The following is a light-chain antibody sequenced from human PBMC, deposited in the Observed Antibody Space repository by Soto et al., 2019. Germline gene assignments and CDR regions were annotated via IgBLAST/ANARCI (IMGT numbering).Light chain of an antibody. CDR3: QQRNNWPLT. V-gene: IGKV3D-20*02. Sequence: EIVLTQSPGTLSLSPGEGATLSCRASQSVRSNYLAWYQQKPGQAPRLLISGASSRATGIPDRFSGSASGTGFTLTISRLEPEDFAVYYCQQRNNWPLTFGGGTKVDIK. CDR1: QSVRSNY. CDR2: GAS. J-gene: IGKJ4*02.